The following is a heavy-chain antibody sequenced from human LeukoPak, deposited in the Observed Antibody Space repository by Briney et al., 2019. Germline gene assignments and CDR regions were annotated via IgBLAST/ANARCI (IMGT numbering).Heavy chain of an antibody. D-gene: IGHD6-13*01. CDR3: ARAAGS. J-gene: IGHJ4*02. V-gene: IGHV3-53*01. CDR1: GFTVSTNY. CDR2: IYRHGGT. Sequence: GGSLRLSCAASGFTVSTNYVSWVRQAPGKGLEWVSVIYRHGGTAYADSVQGRFTISRDNSKNTLYLQMNSLRAEDTAVYYCARAAGSWGQGTLVTVSS.